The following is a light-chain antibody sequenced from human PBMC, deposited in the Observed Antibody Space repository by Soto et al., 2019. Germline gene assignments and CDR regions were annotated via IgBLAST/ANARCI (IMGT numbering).Light chain of an antibody. Sequence: QSALTQPASVSGSPGQSITISCTGTSGDIGSYDFVSWYQQHPGKAPKLIIYEVSHRPSGISDRFSGSKSVNTASLTIFGLQAEDEADYYCSSYTSISTSCVFGTGTKVTVL. CDR1: SGDIGSYDF. J-gene: IGLJ1*01. V-gene: IGLV2-14*01. CDR3: SSYTSISTSCV. CDR2: EVS.